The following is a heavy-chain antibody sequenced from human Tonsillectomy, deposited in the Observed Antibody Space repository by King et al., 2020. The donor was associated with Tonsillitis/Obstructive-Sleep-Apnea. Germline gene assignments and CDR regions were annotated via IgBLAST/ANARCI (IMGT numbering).Heavy chain of an antibody. V-gene: IGHV3-23*04. J-gene: IGHJ6*03. CDR3: ALRISSVSYYTDYYMDV. CDR2: ISGGGGST. Sequence: VQLVESGGGLVQPGGSLRLSCAASGFTFSSYAMSWVRQAPGKGLEWVSAISGGGGSTFYADSVKGRFTISRDNSKNTQYLQMNSLRAEDTAVYYCALRISSVSYYTDYYMDVWGKGTTVTVSS. CDR1: GFTFSSYA. D-gene: IGHD3-10*01.